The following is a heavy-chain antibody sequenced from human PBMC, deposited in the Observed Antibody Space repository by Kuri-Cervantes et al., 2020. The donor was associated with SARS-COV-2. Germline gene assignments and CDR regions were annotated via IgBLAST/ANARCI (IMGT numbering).Heavy chain of an antibody. CDR2: ISAYNGNT. CDR3: ARDRRGDGSGYSSWFDP. CDR1: GYTFTNYG. V-gene: IGHV1-18*01. J-gene: IGHJ5*02. D-gene: IGHD3-22*01. Sequence: ASVKVSCKASGYTFTNYGISWVRQAPGEGLEWMGWISAYNGNTNYAQKFQGRVTLTTDTSTTTAYMELRSLRSDDTAVYYCARDRRGDGSGYSSWFDPWGQGTLVTVSS.